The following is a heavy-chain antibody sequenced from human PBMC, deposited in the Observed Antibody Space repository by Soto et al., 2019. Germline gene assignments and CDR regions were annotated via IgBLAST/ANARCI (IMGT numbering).Heavy chain of an antibody. V-gene: IGHV4-30-4*01. CDR3: ARDRITMVRPGMDV. CDR2: IYYSGST. Sequence: PSETLSLTCTVSGGSISSGDYYWSWIRQPPGEGLEWIGYIYYSGSTYYNPSLKSRVTISVDTSKNQFSLKLSSVTAADTAVYYCARDRITMVRPGMDVWGQGTTVTVSS. D-gene: IGHD3-10*01. J-gene: IGHJ6*02. CDR1: GGSISSGDYY.